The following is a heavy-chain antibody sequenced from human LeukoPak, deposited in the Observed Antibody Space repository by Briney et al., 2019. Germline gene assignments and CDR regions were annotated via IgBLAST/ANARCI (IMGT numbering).Heavy chain of an antibody. V-gene: IGHV4-34*01. CDR2: INHSGST. J-gene: IGHJ5*02. D-gene: IGHD2-21*02. CDR1: GGSFSGYY. CDR3: ARGQMKIVVVTAPSWFDP. Sequence: TPSETLSLTCAVYGGSFSGYYWSWLRQPPGKGLEWIGEINHSGSTNYNPSLKSRVTISVDTSKNQFSLKLSSVTAADTAVYYCARGQMKIVVVTAPSWFDPWGQGTLVTVSS.